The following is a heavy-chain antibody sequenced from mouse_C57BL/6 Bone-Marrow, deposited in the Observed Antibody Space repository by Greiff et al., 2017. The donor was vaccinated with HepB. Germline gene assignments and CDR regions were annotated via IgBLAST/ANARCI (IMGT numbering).Heavy chain of an antibody. CDR3: AQYSNYVGYYAMDY. V-gene: IGHV5-4*01. J-gene: IGHJ4*01. CDR1: GFTFSSYA. D-gene: IGHD2-5*01. Sequence: EVQVVESGGGLVKPGGSLKLSCAASGFTFSSYAMSWVRQTPEKRLEWVATISDGGSYTYYPDNVKGRFTISRDNAKNNLYLQMSHLKSEDTAMYYCAQYSNYVGYYAMDYWGQGTSVTVSS. CDR2: ISDGGSYT.